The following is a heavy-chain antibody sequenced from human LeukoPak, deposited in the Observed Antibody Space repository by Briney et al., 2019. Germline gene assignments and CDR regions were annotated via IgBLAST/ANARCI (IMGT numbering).Heavy chain of an antibody. CDR1: GGSISSCY. CDR3: ARWRPIAAAGMSGMDV. CDR2: IYYSGST. D-gene: IGHD6-13*01. J-gene: IGHJ6*02. Sequence: SETLSLICTVSGGSISSCYWSWIRQPPGKGLEWIGYIYYSGSTNYNPSLKSRVTISVDTSKNQFSLKLSSVTAADTAVYYCARWRPIAAAGMSGMDVWGQGTTVTVSS. V-gene: IGHV4-59*08.